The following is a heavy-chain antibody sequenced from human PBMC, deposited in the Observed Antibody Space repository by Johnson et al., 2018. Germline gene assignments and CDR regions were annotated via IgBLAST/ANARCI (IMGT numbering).Heavy chain of an antibody. Sequence: VQLVVTGGGLVKXGGSLRLSCAASGFTFSDYSMPWIRQAPGTGLEWLSYISTRGRTIYSADSVKGRFTISRDNAKNSLYLQMNSRRAEDTAVYYCARDRYYDTRNACDIWGQGTMVTVSS. CDR2: ISTRGRTI. CDR1: GFTFSDYS. V-gene: IGHV3-11*04. J-gene: IGHJ3*02. D-gene: IGHD3-22*01. CDR3: ARDRYYDTRNACDI.